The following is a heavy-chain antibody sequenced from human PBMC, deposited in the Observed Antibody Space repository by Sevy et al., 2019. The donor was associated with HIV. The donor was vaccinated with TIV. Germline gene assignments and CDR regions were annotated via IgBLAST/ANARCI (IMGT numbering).Heavy chain of an antibody. CDR3: ARERDSGFSDY. D-gene: IGHD3-22*01. J-gene: IGHJ4*02. CDR1: GFTFSSYA. CDR2: ISYDGSNK. V-gene: IGHV3-30-3*01. Sequence: GGSLRLSCAASGFTFSSYAMHWARQAPGKGLEWVAVISYDGSNKYYADSVKGRFTISRDNSKNTLYLQMNSLRAEDTAVYYCARERDSGFSDYWGQGTLVTVSS.